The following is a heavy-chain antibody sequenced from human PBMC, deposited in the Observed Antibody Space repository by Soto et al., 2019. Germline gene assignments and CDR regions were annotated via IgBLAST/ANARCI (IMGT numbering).Heavy chain of an antibody. CDR3: ARLYGGYQGGMDV. D-gene: IGHD5-12*01. CDR2: INSDGSST. J-gene: IGHJ6*02. V-gene: IGHV3-74*01. Sequence: PGGSLRLSCAASGFTFSSYWMHWVRQAPGKGLVWVSRINSDGSSTRYADSVKGRFTISRGNAKNTLYLQMNSLRAEDTAVYYCARLYGGYQGGMDVWGQGTTVTVSS. CDR1: GFTFSSYW.